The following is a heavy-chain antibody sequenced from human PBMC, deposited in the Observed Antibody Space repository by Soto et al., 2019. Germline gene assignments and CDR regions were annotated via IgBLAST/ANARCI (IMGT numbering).Heavy chain of an antibody. V-gene: IGHV4-39*01. J-gene: IGHJ5*02. D-gene: IGHD3-10*01. CDR3: ARPDYYGSGSYWFDP. Sequence: SETLSLTCTVSGGSISSSSYYWGWIRQPPGKGLEWIGSIYYSGSTYYNPSLKSRVTISVDKSKNQFSLKLSSVTAADTAVYYCARPDYYGSGSYWFDPWGQGTLVTVSS. CDR1: GGSISSSSYY. CDR2: IYYSGST.